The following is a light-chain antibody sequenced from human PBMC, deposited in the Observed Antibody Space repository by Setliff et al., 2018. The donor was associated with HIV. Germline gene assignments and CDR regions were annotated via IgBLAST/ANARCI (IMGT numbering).Light chain of an antibody. CDR3: CSYAGTYTWV. CDR1: NSDVGGYNY. Sequence: QSVLTQPASVSGSPGQSITISCTGTNSDVGGYNYVSWYQHHPGKAPKLMIFAVSNRPSGVPDRFSGSKSGNTASLTISGLQAEDESDYYCCSYAGTYTWVFGGGTKVTVL. V-gene: IGLV2-14*01. J-gene: IGLJ3*02. CDR2: AVS.